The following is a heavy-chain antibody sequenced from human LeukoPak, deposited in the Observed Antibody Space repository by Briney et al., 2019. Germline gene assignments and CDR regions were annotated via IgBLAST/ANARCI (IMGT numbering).Heavy chain of an antibody. CDR2: IYTSGST. D-gene: IGHD2-2*01. J-gene: IGHJ3*02. CDR3: ARGRCSSTSCYALNDFDI. V-gene: IGHV4-4*07. CDR1: GGSISSYY. Sequence: SETLSLTCTVSGGSISSYYWSWIRQPAGKGLEWVGRIYTSGSTNYNPSLKSRVTMSVDTSKNQFSLKLSSVTAADTAVYYCARGRCSSTSCYALNDFDIWGQGTMVTVSS.